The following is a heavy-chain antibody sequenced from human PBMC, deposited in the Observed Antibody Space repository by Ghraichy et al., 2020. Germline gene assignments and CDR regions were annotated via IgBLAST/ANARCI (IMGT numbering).Heavy chain of an antibody. CDR3: ARVEDRYNWNYLFDY. CDR2: INPNSGGT. J-gene: IGHJ4*02. D-gene: IGHD1-7*01. Sequence: ASVKVSCKASGYTFTGYYMHWVRQAPGQGLEWMGWINPNSGGTNYAQKFQGRVTMTRDTSISTAYMELSRLRSDDTAVYYCARVEDRYNWNYLFDYWGQGTLVTVSS. CDR1: GYTFTGYY. V-gene: IGHV1-2*02.